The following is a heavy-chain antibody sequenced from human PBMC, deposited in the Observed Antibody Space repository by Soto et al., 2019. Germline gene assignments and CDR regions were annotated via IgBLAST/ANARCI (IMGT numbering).Heavy chain of an antibody. V-gene: IGHV1-3*01. D-gene: IGHD1-26*01. Sequence: APVKVSCKASGYTFTSYAMHWVRQAPGQRLEWMGWINAGNGNTKYSQKFQGRVTITRDTSASTAYMELSSLRSEDTAVYYCARDLWELPYYFDSWGQGTQVTVSS. CDR1: GYTFTSYA. CDR2: INAGNGNT. J-gene: IGHJ4*02. CDR3: ARDLWELPYYFDS.